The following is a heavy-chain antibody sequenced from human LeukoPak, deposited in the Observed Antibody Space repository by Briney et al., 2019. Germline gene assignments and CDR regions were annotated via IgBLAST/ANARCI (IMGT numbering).Heavy chain of an antibody. V-gene: IGHV4-34*01. CDR3: ARGVLGSSGWYVDY. CDR2: INHSGST. D-gene: IGHD6-19*01. J-gene: IGHJ4*02. Sequence: GSLRLSCAASGFTFSSSAMSWVRQPPGKGLEWIGEINHSGSTNYNPSLKSRVTISVDTSKNQFSLKLSSVTAADTAVYYCARGVLGSSGWYVDYWGQGTLVTVSS. CDR1: GFTFSSSA.